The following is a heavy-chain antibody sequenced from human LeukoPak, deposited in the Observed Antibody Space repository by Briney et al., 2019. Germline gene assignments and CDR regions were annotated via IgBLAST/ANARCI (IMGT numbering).Heavy chain of an antibody. CDR3: AREVYVRGGFPTYYYYYHMDV. CDR1: GFTFSSYG. V-gene: IGHV3-30*03. D-gene: IGHD3-10*02. CDR2: ISYDGSNK. Sequence: GGSLRLSCAASGFTFSSYGMHWVRQAPGKGLEWVAVISYDGSNKYYADSVKGRFTISRDNSKNTLYLQMNSLRAEDTAVYYCAREVYVRGGFPTYYYYYHMDVWGKGTTVTVSS. J-gene: IGHJ6*03.